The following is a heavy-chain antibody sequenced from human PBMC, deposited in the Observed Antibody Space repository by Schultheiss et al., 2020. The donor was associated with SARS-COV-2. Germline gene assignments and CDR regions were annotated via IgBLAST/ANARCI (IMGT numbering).Heavy chain of an antibody. CDR2: IYTSGST. CDR1: GGSISSYY. V-gene: IGHV4-4*07. Sequence: SETLSLTCTVSGGSISSYYWSWIRQPAGKGLEWIGRIYTSGSTNYNPSLKSRVTMSVDTSKNQFSLKLSSVTAADTAVYYCARDGGKDSSSWYGGRVDWFDPWGQGTLVTVSS. D-gene: IGHD6-13*01. CDR3: ARDGGKDSSSWYGGRVDWFDP. J-gene: IGHJ5*02.